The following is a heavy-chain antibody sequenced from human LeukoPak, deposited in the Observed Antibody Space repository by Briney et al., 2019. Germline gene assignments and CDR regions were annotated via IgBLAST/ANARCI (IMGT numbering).Heavy chain of an antibody. CDR1: GGPIDITNY. CDR3: ARRGVVTMVSFDL. J-gene: IGHJ2*01. V-gene: IGHV4-4*02. CDR2: ISHDGTR. Sequence: SETLSLTCGVSGGPIDITNYWSLVRQAPGKGLEWIGEISHDGTRNYNPSLRGRVAMSVDRANNQFSLKLSSVTAADTAVYYCARRGVVTMVSFDLWGRGTLVTVSS. D-gene: IGHD3-10*01.